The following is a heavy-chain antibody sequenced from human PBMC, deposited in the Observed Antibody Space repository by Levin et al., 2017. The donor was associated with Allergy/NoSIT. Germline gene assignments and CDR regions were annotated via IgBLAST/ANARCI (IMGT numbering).Heavy chain of an antibody. CDR2: INHSGST. CDR3: TSSRELLFGS. J-gene: IGHJ4*02. V-gene: IGHV4-34*01. CDR1: GGSFRAYY. Sequence: SQTLSLPCAVYGGSFRAYYWSWIRQPPGKGLEWIGEINHSGSTNYNPSLKSRVTISVDTSKNQFSLKLSSVTAADTAVYYCTSSRELLFGSWGQGTLVTVSS. D-gene: IGHD1-26*01.